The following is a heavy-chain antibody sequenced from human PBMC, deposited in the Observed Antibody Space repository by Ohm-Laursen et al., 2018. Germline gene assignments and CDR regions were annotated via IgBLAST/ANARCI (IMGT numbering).Heavy chain of an antibody. V-gene: IGHV3-49*04. D-gene: IGHD6-13*01. J-gene: IGHJ4*02. Sequence: SLRLSCAASGFTFGDYAMMWVCQAPGKGLEWVGFIRSKPNGGTTEYAASVKGRFTILRDDSKSIAYLQMNSLKIEDTAMYYCTREGAAAGSKFDYWGQGTLVTVSS. CDR3: TREGAAAGSKFDY. CDR1: GFTFGDYA. CDR2: IRSKPNGGTT.